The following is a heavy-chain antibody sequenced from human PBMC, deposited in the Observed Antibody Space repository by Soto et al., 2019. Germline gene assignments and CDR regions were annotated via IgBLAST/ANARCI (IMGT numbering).Heavy chain of an antibody. D-gene: IGHD6-19*01. CDR2: IVPIFGTT. J-gene: IGHJ4*02. Sequence: ASVKVSCKASGDTFNNYAISWMRQTPGRGLEWLGEIVPIFGTTNYPQEFQGRVTITADTSTSTAYMELSRLISEDTAIYYCAKTPVERYSSGWYVGYWGQGTLVTISS. CDR3: AKTPVERYSSGWYVGY. CDR1: GDTFNNYA. V-gene: IGHV1-69*06.